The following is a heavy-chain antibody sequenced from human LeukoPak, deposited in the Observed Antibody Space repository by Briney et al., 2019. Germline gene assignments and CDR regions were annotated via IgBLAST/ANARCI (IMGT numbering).Heavy chain of an antibody. D-gene: IGHD2-2*01. CDR3: ARDERYQLLLGYYYYGMDV. J-gene: IGHJ6*02. Sequence: GASVKVSCKASGYTFTSYGISWVRQAPGQGLEWMGWISAYNGNTNYAQKLQGRVTMTTDTSTSTAYMELRSLRSDDTAVYYCARDERYQLLLGYYYYGMDVWGQGTTVTVSS. CDR2: ISAYNGNT. CDR1: GYTFTSYG. V-gene: IGHV1-18*01.